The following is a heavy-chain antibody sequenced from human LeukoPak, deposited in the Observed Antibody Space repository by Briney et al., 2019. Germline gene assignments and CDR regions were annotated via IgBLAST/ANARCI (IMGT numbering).Heavy chain of an antibody. J-gene: IGHJ6*02. CDR2: ISAYNGNT. D-gene: IGHD3-9*01. CDR3: ARGPPYYDILTGYYSGNGNYYGMDV. Sequence: ASVKVSCKASGYTFTSYGISWVRQAPGQGLEWMGGISAYNGNTNYAQKLQGRVTMTTDTSTSTAYMELRSLRSDDTAVYYCARGPPYYDILTGYYSGNGNYYGMDVWGQGTTVTVSS. V-gene: IGHV1-18*01. CDR1: GYTFTSYG.